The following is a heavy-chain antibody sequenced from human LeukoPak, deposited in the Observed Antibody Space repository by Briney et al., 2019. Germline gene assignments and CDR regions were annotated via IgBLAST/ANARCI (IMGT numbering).Heavy chain of an antibody. Sequence: GASVEVSCKASGYSFTSYGFTWVRRAPGQGLEWMGWVSAYDGSTNYAQKIRGRVTMTTDASKNTVYMELRSLRFDDTAVYYCARGGRDGMDVWGQGTTVTVSS. J-gene: IGHJ6*02. V-gene: IGHV1-18*01. CDR2: VSAYDGST. CDR3: ARGGRDGMDV. D-gene: IGHD3-10*01. CDR1: GYSFTSYG.